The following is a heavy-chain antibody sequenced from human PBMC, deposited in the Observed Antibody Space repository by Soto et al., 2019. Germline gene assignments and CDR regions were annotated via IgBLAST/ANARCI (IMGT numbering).Heavy chain of an antibody. J-gene: IGHJ4*02. V-gene: IGHV3-23*01. CDR3: AKFASGTYPYYFDY. D-gene: IGHD1-26*01. Sequence: GVSLRLSCSASGFTFSNYAMSWVRQAPGQGLEWVSSISGSGHNTYYADSVKGRFTISRDNSKNTLYLQMNSLRAEDTALYYCAKFASGTYPYYFDYWGQGSMVRVSS. CDR1: GFTFSNYA. CDR2: ISGSGHNT.